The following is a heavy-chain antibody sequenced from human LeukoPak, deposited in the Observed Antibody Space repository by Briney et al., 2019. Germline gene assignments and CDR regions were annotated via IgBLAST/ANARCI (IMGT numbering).Heavy chain of an antibody. CDR2: ISHTGDT. V-gene: IGHV4-34*01. CDR1: GWSFSAYY. Sequence: PSETLSLTCAVNGWSFSAYYWTWIRQPPGKGLEWIGEISHTGDTNYNPSLKGRVTLSLDTSKNQFSLMLSSVTAADTAVYFCARLGATKSHHYYYNLDVWGQGTTVTVSS. D-gene: IGHD1-26*01. J-gene: IGHJ6*02. CDR3: ARLGATKSHHYYYNLDV.